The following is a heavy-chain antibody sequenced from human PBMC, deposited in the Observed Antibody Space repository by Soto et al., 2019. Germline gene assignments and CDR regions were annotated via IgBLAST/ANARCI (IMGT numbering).Heavy chain of an antibody. CDR1: GYSISSGYY. J-gene: IGHJ4*02. CDR2: IYHSGST. CDR3: ARDPSRQVPATATQFGY. V-gene: IGHV4-38-2*02. D-gene: IGHD2-2*01. Sequence: SETLSLTCAVSGYSISSGYYWGWIRQPPGKGLEWIGSIYHSGSTYYNPSLKSRVTISVDAPKNQFSLKLSSVTAADTAVYYCARDPSRQVPATATQFGYWGQGTLVTVSS.